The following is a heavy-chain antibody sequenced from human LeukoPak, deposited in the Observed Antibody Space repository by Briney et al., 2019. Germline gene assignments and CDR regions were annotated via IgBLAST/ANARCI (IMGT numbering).Heavy chain of an antibody. CDR1: GFTFSSYA. Sequence: GGSLRLSSAASGFTFSSYAMSWVSQAPGKGLEWVSSISSSSSYIFYADAVKGRFTIYRDNAKNSLYLQMNSLRAEDTALYYCAKGLDWTDSTFGDPNDLFDIWGQGTMVPVSS. J-gene: IGHJ3*02. CDR3: AKGLDWTDSTFGDPNDLFDI. D-gene: IGHD4-17*01. V-gene: IGHV3-21*04. CDR2: ISSSSSYI.